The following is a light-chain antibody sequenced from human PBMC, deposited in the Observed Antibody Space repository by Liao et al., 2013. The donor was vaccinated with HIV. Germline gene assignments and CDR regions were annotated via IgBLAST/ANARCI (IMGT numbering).Light chain of an antibody. CDR2: YDS. V-gene: IGLV3-21*01. Sequence: SYVLTQPPSVSVAPGKTASITCGGNNIGSKSVHWYHQKPGQAPLLVIYYDSDRPSGIPERFSGSNSGHTATLTISGTQAMDEADYYCQAWDSSVGVFGTGTKVTVL. CDR1: NIGSKS. J-gene: IGLJ1*01. CDR3: QAWDSSVGV.